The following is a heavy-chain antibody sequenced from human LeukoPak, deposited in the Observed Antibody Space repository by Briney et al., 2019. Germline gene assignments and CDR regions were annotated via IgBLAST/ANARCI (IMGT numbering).Heavy chain of an antibody. CDR1: GGSFSGYY. CDR2: INHSGST. V-gene: IGHV4-34*01. J-gene: IGHJ4*02. CDR3: ASYYYDRSGYV. Sequence: PSETLSLTCAVYGGSFSGYYWSWIRQPPGKGLEWIGEINHSGSTNYNPSLKSRVTISVDTSKNQFSLKLSSVTAADTAVYYCASYYYDRSGYVWGQGTLVTVSS. D-gene: IGHD3-22*01.